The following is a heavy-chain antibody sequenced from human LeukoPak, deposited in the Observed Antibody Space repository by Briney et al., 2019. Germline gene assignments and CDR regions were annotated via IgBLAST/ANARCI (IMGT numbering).Heavy chain of an antibody. J-gene: IGHJ4*02. CDR2: IKQDGSEK. D-gene: IGHD3-22*01. CDR1: GFTFSSYW. CDR3: ARDIFLGGYYDSSGYYYPASFYFDY. Sequence: GGSLRLSCAASGFTFSSYWMSWVRQAPGKGLEWVANIKQDGSEKYYVDSVKGRFTISRDNAKNSLYLQMNSLRAEDTAVYYCARDIFLGGYYDSSGYYYPASFYFDYWGQGTLVTVSS. V-gene: IGHV3-7*01.